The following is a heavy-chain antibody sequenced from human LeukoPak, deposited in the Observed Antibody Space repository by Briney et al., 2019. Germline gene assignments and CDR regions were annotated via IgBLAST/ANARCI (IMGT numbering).Heavy chain of an antibody. V-gene: IGHV4-34*01. CDR1: GGAFSGYY. J-gene: IGHJ4*02. CDR3: ARGGGIAGADYPLYY. Sequence: SETLSLTCAVYGGAFSGYYRSWIRQPPGKGLEWIGEINHSGSTNYNPSLKSRVTISVDTSKNQFSLKLSSVTAADTAVYYCARGGGIAGADYPLYYWGQGALVTVSS. D-gene: IGHD6-19*01. CDR2: INHSGST.